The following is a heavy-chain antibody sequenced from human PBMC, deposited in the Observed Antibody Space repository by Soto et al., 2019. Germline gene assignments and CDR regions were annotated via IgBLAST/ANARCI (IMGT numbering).Heavy chain of an antibody. CDR2: IYYSGST. V-gene: IGHV4-39*01. CDR1: GGSISSSSYY. J-gene: IGHJ4*02. Sequence: PSETLSLTCTVSGGSISSSSYYWGWIRQPPGKGLEGIGSIYYSGSTYYNPSLKSRVTISVDTSKNQFSLKLSSVTAADTAVYYCASLILSNPTGYYSRLTIGGYFDYWGQGTLVTVSS. CDR3: ASLILSNPTGYYSRLTIGGYFDY. D-gene: IGHD3-9*01.